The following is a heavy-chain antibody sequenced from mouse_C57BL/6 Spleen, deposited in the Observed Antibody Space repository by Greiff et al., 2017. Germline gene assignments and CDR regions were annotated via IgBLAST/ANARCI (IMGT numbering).Heavy chain of an antibody. CDR1: GEAFSSTW. CDR2: IYPGDGDT. CDR3: AIELGLYFNV. J-gene: IGHJ1*03. Sequence: QVQVQQSGPERVKPGASVKIACKATGEAFSSTWMNWVKQRPGRGLEWIGRIYPGDGDTNYNGKFKGKATLTADKSSSRAYMQLSSLTSEDSAVYFSAIELGLYFNVGGTGTTDNGS. V-gene: IGHV1-82*01.